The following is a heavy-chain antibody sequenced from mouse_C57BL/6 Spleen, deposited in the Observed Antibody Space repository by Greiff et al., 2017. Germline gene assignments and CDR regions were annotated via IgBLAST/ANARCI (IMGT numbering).Heavy chain of an antibody. CDR1: GFTFSDYG. V-gene: IGHV5-17*01. CDR3: ARKDYFDY. CDR2: ISSGSSTI. Sequence: DVKLVESGGGLVKPGGSLKLSCAASGFTFSDYGMHWVRQAPEKGLEWVAYISSGSSTIYYADTVKGRFTISRDNAKKTLFLQMTSLRSEDTAMYYCARKDYFDYWGQGTTLTVSS. J-gene: IGHJ2*01.